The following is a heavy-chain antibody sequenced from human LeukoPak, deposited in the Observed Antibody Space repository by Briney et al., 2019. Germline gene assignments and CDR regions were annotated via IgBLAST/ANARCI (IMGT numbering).Heavy chain of an antibody. CDR2: IYYSGST. Sequence: SETLSLTCTVSGGSISSSSYYWGWIRQPPGKGLEWIGSIYYSGSTYYNPSLKSRVTISVDTSKNQFSLKLSSVTAADTAVYYCAREGGEDFDYWGQGTLVTVSS. V-gene: IGHV4-39*07. CDR3: AREGGEDFDY. D-gene: IGHD3-16*01. J-gene: IGHJ4*02. CDR1: GGSISSSSYY.